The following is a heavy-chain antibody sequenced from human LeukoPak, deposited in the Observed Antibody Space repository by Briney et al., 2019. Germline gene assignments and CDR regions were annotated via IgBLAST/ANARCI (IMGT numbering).Heavy chain of an antibody. D-gene: IGHD3-22*01. CDR2: ISSIGSTI. V-gene: IGHV3-48*03. CDR1: GFTFSSYE. CDR3: ARDSSGYFHWFDP. Sequence: GGSLRLSCAASGFTFSSYEMNWVRQAPGKGLEWVSYISSIGSTIYYADSVKGRFTISRDNAKNSLYLQMNSLRAEDTAVYYCARDSSGYFHWFDPWGQGALVTVSS. J-gene: IGHJ5*02.